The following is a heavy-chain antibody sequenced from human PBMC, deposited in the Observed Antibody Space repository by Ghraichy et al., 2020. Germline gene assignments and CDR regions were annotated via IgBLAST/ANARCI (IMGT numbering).Heavy chain of an antibody. CDR1: GFTFSSYG. J-gene: IGHJ6*02. Sequence: GGSLRLSCAASGFTFSSYGMHWVRQAPGKGLEWVEVIWYDGSNKYYADSVKGRFTISRDNSKNTLYLQMNSLRAEDTAVYYCAKAGGDSNDYYYGMDVWGQGTTVTVSS. CDR2: IWYDGSNK. V-gene: IGHV3-33*06. CDR3: AKAGGDSNDYYYGMDV. D-gene: IGHD4-17*01.